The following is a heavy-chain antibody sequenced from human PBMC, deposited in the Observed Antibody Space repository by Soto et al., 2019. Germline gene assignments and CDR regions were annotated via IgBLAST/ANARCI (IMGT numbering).Heavy chain of an antibody. Sequence: SETLSLTCTVSGGSISSYYWSWIRQPPGKGLEWIGYIYYSGSTNYNPSLQGRVTMTTDTSTSTAYMELRSLRSDDTAVYYCARVLYYDSSGSSGEIDYWGQGTLVTVSS. J-gene: IGHJ4*02. D-gene: IGHD3-22*01. CDR2: IYYSGST. V-gene: IGHV4-59*01. CDR3: ARVLYYDSSGSSGEIDY. CDR1: GGSISSYY.